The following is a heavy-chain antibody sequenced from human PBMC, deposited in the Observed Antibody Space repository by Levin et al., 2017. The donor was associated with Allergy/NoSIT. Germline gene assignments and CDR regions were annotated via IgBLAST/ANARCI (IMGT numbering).Heavy chain of an antibody. V-gene: IGHV4-34*01. Sequence: PSETLSLTCAVYGGSFSGYYWSWIRQPPGKGLEWIGEINHSGSTNYNPSLKSRVTISVDTSKNQFSLKLSSVTAADTAVYYCARARPSYYDILTGYPLRAYYFDYWGQGTLVTVSS. CDR2: INHSGST. CDR3: ARARPSYYDILTGYPLRAYYFDY. CDR1: GGSFSGYY. J-gene: IGHJ4*02. D-gene: IGHD3-9*01.